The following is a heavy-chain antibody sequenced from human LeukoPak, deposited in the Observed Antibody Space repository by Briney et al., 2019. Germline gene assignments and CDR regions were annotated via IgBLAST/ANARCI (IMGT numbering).Heavy chain of an antibody. J-gene: IGHJ4*02. CDR2: IYWNDDK. D-gene: IGHD5-12*01. Sequence: ESGPTLVKPTQTLTLTCTFSGFSLSTSGVGVGWIRQPPGKALEWLALIYWNDDKRYSPSLKSRLTITKDTSKNQVVLTMTNMDPVDTATYYCAHSLVATIMVEAEGFDYWGQGTLVTVSS. CDR3: AHSLVATIMVEAEGFDY. V-gene: IGHV2-5*01. CDR1: GFSLSTSGVG.